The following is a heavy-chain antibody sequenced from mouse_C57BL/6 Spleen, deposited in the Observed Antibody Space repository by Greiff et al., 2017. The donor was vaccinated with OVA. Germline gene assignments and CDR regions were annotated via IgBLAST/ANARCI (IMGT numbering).Heavy chain of an antibody. CDR2: INPYNGGT. J-gene: IGHJ3*01. CDR3: ARNGYYDLFAY. V-gene: IGHV1-19*01. Sequence: EVQLVESGPVLVKPGASVKMSCKASGYTFTDYYMNWVKQSHGKSLEWIGVINPYNGGTSYNQKFKGKATLTVDKSSSTAYMELNSLTSEDSAVYYCARNGYYDLFAYWGQGTLVTVSA. CDR1: GYTFTDYY. D-gene: IGHD2-3*01.